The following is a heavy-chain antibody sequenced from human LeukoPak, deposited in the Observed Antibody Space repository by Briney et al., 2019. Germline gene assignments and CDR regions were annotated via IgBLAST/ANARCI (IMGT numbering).Heavy chain of an antibody. V-gene: IGHV3-23*01. D-gene: IGHD3-10*01. Sequence: GGSLRLSCAASGFTFSSHAMSWVRQAPGKGLEWVSAISGSGGSTYYADSVKGRFTISRDNSKNTLYLQMNSLRAEDTAVYYCAKDSYYYGSGSYYSAPYYFDYWGQGTLVTVSS. J-gene: IGHJ4*02. CDR3: AKDSYYYGSGSYYSAPYYFDY. CDR1: GFTFSSHA. CDR2: ISGSGGST.